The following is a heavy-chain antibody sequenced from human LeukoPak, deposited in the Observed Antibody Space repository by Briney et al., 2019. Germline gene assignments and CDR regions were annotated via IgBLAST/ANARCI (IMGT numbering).Heavy chain of an antibody. CDR1: GFTFSNHA. J-gene: IGHJ4*02. D-gene: IGHD6-19*01. Sequence: GGSLRLSCTASGFTFSNHAMGWVRQAPGKGLAWVSVSGSGGSPFYADSVKGRFTISRDNSKNTLDLQMNSLRAEDTAVYYCVKGGSGWYPGFEYWGQGALVTVSS. CDR3: VKGGSGWYPGFEY. V-gene: IGHV3-23*01. CDR2: SGSGGSP.